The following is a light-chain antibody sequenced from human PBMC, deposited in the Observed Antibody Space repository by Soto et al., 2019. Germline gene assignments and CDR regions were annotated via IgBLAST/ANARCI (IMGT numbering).Light chain of an antibody. V-gene: IGKV1-5*03. Sequence: DIQMTPSPSTLSASVGDRVTITCRASQRISPWLAWYQQKPGKAPKILIYKASSLESGVPSRFSGSDSGTEFTLTISSLQPDDFATYFCQQYKTYPRTFGQGTKLEIK. CDR3: QQYKTYPRT. J-gene: IGKJ2*01. CDR1: QRISPW. CDR2: KAS.